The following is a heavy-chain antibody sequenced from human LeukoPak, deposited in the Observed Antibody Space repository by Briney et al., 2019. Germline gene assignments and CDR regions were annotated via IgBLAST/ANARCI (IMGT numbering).Heavy chain of an antibody. V-gene: IGHV4-4*02. J-gene: IGHJ4*02. CDR3: ARSPTRGYYDSSGEKLDY. CDR2: IYHSGST. CDR1: GGSISSSNW. Sequence: SETLSLTCAVSGGSISSSNWWSWVRQPPGKGLEWIGEIYHSGSTNYNPSLKSRVTISVDKSENQFSLKLSSVTAADTAVYYCARSPTRGYYDSSGEKLDYWGQGTLVTVSS. D-gene: IGHD3-22*01.